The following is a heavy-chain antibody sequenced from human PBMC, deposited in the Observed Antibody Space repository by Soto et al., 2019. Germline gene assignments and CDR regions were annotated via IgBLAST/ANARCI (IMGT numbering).Heavy chain of an antibody. D-gene: IGHD3-10*01. Sequence: QVQLQESGPGLVKPSQTLSLTCTVSGGSISSGGYYWSWIRQHPGKGLEWIGYIYYSGSTYYNPSIKSRVTISVDTSKNQFSLKLSSVTAADTAVYYCARGRGDYVFWDTLNWFDPWGQGTLVTVSS. CDR3: ARGRGDYVFWDTLNWFDP. J-gene: IGHJ5*02. V-gene: IGHV4-31*03. CDR1: GGSISSGGYY. CDR2: IYYSGST.